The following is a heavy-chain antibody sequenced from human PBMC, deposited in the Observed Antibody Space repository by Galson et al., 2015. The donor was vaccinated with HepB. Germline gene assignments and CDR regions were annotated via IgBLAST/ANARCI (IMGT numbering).Heavy chain of an antibody. V-gene: IGHV1-18*04. D-gene: IGHD5-12*01. CDR1: GYTFTSYG. Sequence: SVKVSCKASGYTFTSYGISWVRQAPGQGLEWMGWISAYNGNTNYAQKLQGRVTMTTDTSTSTAYMELRSLRSDDTAVYYCARGAQDISGLNWFDPWGQGTLVTVSS. CDR3: ARGAQDISGLNWFDP. J-gene: IGHJ5*02. CDR2: ISAYNGNT.